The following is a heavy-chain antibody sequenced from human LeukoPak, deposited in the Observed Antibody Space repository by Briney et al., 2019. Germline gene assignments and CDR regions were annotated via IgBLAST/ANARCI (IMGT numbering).Heavy chain of an antibody. Sequence: GGSLRLSCAASGFTFSSYAMSWVRQAPGKGLEWVSAISGSGGSTYYADSVKGRFTISRDNSKNTLYLQMNSLRAEDTAVYYCAKGGSSGWYDGDWFDPWGQGTLVTVSS. CDR3: AKGGSSGWYDGDWFDP. CDR2: ISGSGGST. D-gene: IGHD6-19*01. CDR1: GFTFSSYA. J-gene: IGHJ5*01. V-gene: IGHV3-23*01.